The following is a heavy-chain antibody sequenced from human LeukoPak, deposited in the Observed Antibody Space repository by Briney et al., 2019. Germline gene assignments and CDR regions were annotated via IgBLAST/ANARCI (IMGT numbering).Heavy chain of an antibody. CDR3: ARGDYYDSSGYYLFDY. CDR1: GGSISSYY. CDR2: IYYSGST. D-gene: IGHD3-22*01. V-gene: IGHV4-59*01. Sequence: SETLSLTCTVSGGSISSYYWSWIRQPPGKGLEWIGDIYYSGSTNYNPSLKSRVTISVDTSKNQFSLKLSSVTAADTAVYYCARGDYYDSSGYYLFDYWGQGTLVTVSS. J-gene: IGHJ4*02.